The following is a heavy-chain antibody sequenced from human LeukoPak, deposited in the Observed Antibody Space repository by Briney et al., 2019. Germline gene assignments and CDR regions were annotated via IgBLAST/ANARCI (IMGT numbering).Heavy chain of an antibody. CDR2: INWNGGRT. CDR3: ARNFGGGDSSGPYY. Sequence: PGGSLRLSCAASGFTFNDFGMSWVRDAPGKGLEWVSGINWNGGRTGYADSMKGRFIISRDNAKNSLYLQVNSLRAEDTALYYCARNFGGGDSSGPYYWGQGTLVTVSS. D-gene: IGHD3-22*01. V-gene: IGHV3-20*04. J-gene: IGHJ4*02. CDR1: GFTFNDFG.